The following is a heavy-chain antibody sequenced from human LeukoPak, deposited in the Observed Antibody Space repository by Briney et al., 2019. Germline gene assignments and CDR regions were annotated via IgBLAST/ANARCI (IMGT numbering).Heavy chain of an antibody. J-gene: IGHJ6*02. V-gene: IGHV3-30*18. Sequence: GGSLRLSCAASGFTFSSYGMHWVRQAPGKGLEWVAVISYDGSNKYYADSVKGRFTISRDNSKNTLYLQMNSLRAEDTAVYYCAKDQEWLVHYYYYGMDVWGQGTTVTVSS. CDR1: GFTFSSYG. CDR2: ISYDGSNK. D-gene: IGHD6-19*01. CDR3: AKDQEWLVHYYYYGMDV.